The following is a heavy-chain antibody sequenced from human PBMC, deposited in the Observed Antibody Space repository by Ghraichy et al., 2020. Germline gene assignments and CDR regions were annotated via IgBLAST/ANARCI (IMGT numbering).Heavy chain of an antibody. CDR2: INYNSGDI. CDR3: ARSVRFLEWSASFDI. CDR1: GFRFEDYG. Sequence: GGSLRLSCVGSGFRFEDYGFIWVRQAPGKELEWVSGINYNSGDIGYADSVKGRFTISRDNAKNSLYLEMSSLRAEDTALYYCARSVRFLEWSASFDIWGQGTMVTFSS. V-gene: IGHV3-20*04. J-gene: IGHJ3*02. D-gene: IGHD3-3*01.